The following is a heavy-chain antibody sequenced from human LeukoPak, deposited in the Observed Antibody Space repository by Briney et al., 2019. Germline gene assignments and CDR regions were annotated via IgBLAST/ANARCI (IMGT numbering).Heavy chain of an antibody. D-gene: IGHD6-19*01. CDR3: ARDSTGWSKNY. CDR2: ISYDGSKK. CDR1: GFTFSSYA. V-gene: IGHV3-30-3*01. J-gene: IGHJ4*02. Sequence: GRSLRLSCAASGFTFSSYAIDWVRQAPGKGLEWVALISYDGSKKYYAESVKGRFTISRDNSKNTLYLQMNSLRPEDTAVYYCARDSTGWSKNYWGQGTLVTVSS.